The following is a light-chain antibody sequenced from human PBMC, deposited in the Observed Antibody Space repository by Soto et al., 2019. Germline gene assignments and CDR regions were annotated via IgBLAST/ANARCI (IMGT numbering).Light chain of an antibody. Sequence: QSALTQPASVSGSPGQSITISCTGTSSDVGAYDYVSWFQQHPGQAPKLMIYDVANRPSGVSNRFSGSKSGNTASLTISGLQGEDDADYYCSSYTSSSTLLFGGGTKLTVL. CDR3: SSYTSSSTLL. CDR2: DVA. V-gene: IGLV2-14*01. CDR1: SSDVGAYDY. J-gene: IGLJ2*01.